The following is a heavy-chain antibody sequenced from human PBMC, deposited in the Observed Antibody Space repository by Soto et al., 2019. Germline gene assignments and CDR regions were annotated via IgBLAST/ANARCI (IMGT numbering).Heavy chain of an antibody. V-gene: IGHV4-59*01. D-gene: IGHD3-3*01. CDR1: DGAIGNYC. J-gene: IGHJ3*02. CDR3: AKNLYGFYVNPDI. Sequence: PWDTLSPTCTVSDGAIGNYCWGGILRPPGKGLEWIGYIHYSGTTWYHPTLKDRVTITVDKPRNQFSLKLSSVTAADTDVYFCAKNLYGFYVNPDIWGQGTMVTVSS. CDR2: IHYSGTT.